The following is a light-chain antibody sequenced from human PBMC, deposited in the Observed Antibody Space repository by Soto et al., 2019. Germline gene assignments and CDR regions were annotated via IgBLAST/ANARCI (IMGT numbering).Light chain of an antibody. CDR3: CLYVGATTYV. CDR2: DGH. J-gene: IGLJ1*01. V-gene: IGLV2-23*01. Sequence: QSVLAQPASVSGSPGQAITISCTGASGYVGTYSLVSWYQQHPGKAPKVVIYDGHKRPSGVPDRFSGSTSVNTASLTISGLQTDDEADYYCCLYVGATTYVFGIGTKVTVL. CDR1: SGYVGTYSL.